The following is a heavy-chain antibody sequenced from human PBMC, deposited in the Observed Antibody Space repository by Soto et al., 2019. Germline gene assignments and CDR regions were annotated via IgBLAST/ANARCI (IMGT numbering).Heavy chain of an antibody. Sequence: GGSLRLSCAASGFTFSSYGMHWARQAPGKGLEWVAVISYDGSNKYYADSVKGRFTISRDNSKNTLYLQMNSLRAEDTAVYYCAKVYYDFWSGYYTPNFDYWGQGTLVTVSS. V-gene: IGHV3-30*18. CDR1: GFTFSSYG. CDR3: AKVYYDFWSGYYTPNFDY. CDR2: ISYDGSNK. D-gene: IGHD3-3*01. J-gene: IGHJ4*02.